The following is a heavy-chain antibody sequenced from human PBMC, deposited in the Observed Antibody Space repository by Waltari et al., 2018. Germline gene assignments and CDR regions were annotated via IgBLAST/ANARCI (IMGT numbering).Heavy chain of an antibody. CDR3: AKDIEMGEWSSGWYDY. CDR2: ISWNSGSI. Sequence: EVQLVESGGGLVQPGRSLRLSCAASGFTFDDYAMHWVRQAPGKGLEWVSGISWNSGSIGYADSVKGRFTISRDNAKNSLYLQMNSLRAEDTALYYCAKDIEMGEWSSGWYDYWGQGTLVTVSS. D-gene: IGHD6-19*01. V-gene: IGHV3-9*01. J-gene: IGHJ4*02. CDR1: GFTFDDYA.